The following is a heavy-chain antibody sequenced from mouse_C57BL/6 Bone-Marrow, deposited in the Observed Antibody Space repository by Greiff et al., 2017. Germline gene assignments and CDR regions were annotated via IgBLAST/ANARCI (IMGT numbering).Heavy chain of an antibody. J-gene: IGHJ3*01. V-gene: IGHV2-2*01. CDR2: IWSGGST. CDR3: ARRGDDYDWFAY. CDR1: GFSLTSYG. Sequence: QVHVKQSGPGLVQPSQSLSITCTVSGFSLTSYGVHWVRQSPGKGLEWLGVIWSGGSTDYNAAFISRLSISKDNSKSQVFFKMNSLQADDTAIYYCARRGDDYDWFAYWGQGTLVTVSA. D-gene: IGHD2-4*01.